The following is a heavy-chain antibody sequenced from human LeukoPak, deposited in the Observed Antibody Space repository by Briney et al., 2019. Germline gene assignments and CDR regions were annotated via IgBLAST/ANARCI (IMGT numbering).Heavy chain of an antibody. CDR2: IYTNGST. J-gene: IGHJ5*02. V-gene: IGHV4-4*07. Sequence: SETLSLTCTVSGGSISSYYWSWIRQPAGKGLEWIGRIYTNGSTNYNPSLKSRVTMSVDTSKNQFSLKLSSVTAADTAVYYCARDFRRYYYGSGSDNWFDPWGQGTLVTVSS. D-gene: IGHD3-10*01. CDR3: ARDFRRYYYGSGSDNWFDP. CDR1: GGSISSYY.